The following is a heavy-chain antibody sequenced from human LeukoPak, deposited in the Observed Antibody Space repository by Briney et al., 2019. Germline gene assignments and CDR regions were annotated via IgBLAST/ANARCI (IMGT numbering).Heavy chain of an antibody. J-gene: IGHJ4*02. Sequence: PSETLSLTCTVSGGSISSSTYYWGWIRQPPGKGLEWIGSIYYSGSTYYNPSLKSRVTISVDTSKNHFSLKLSSVTAADTAVYYCARVALPGVYYFDYWGQGTLVTVSS. CDR1: GGSISSSTYY. CDR2: IYYSGST. D-gene: IGHD2-8*01. CDR3: ARVALPGVYYFDY. V-gene: IGHV4-39*07.